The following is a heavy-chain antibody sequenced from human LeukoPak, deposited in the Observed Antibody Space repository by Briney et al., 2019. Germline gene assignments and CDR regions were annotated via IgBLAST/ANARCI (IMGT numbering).Heavy chain of an antibody. CDR2: FDPEDGET. CDR3: ATGRAAAVFDY. Sequence: GSVKVSCKASGYTFTSYGISWVRQAPGQGREWMGGFDPEDGETIYAQKFQGRVTMTEDTSTDTAYMELSSLRSEDTAVYYCATGRAAAVFDYWGQGTLVTVSS. CDR1: GYTFTSYG. J-gene: IGHJ4*02. D-gene: IGHD6-13*01. V-gene: IGHV1-24*01.